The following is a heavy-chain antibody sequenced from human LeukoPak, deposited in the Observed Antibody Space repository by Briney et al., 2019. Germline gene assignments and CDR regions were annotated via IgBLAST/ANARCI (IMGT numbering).Heavy chain of an antibody. CDR1: GDTVSSNSVT. CDR2: TYYRSTWYN. V-gene: IGHV6-1*01. Sequence: SQTLSLTCAISGDTVSSNSVTWNWIRQSPSRGLEWLGRTYYRSTWYNDYAVYVRGRITVNPDTSKHQFSLHLNSVTPEDTAVYYCARRLTQYDCFDPWGQGILVTVSS. D-gene: IGHD2-2*01. J-gene: IGHJ5*02. CDR3: ARRLTQYDCFDP.